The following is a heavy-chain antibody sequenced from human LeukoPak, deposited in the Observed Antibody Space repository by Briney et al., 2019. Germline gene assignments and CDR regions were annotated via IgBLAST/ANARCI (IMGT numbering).Heavy chain of an antibody. CDR3: ARLDRGQQLPGEGFDY. D-gene: IGHD2-21*01. J-gene: IGHJ4*02. CDR2: IYPGDSHT. CDR1: GYTYTNFW. V-gene: IGHV5-51*01. Sequence: GESLKISCKAFGYTYTNFWIGWVRQTPGKGLEWMGIIYPGDSHTEYSPSSQGQVTISADKSINTAFLQWSSLKASDTALYYCARLDRGQQLPGEGFDYWGQGTLVSVSS.